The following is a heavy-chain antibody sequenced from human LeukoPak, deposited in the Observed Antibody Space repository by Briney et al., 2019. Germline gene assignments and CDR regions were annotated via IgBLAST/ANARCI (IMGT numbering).Heavy chain of an antibody. CDR1: GFALSSHW. Sequence: GGSLRLSCAASGFALSSHWMTWVRQVPGRGPEWVANVNRDGSETYYLDSVKGRFTISKDNAKNSLYLQMNSLGAEDTALYHCARNNGMDVWGQGTTVIVSS. J-gene: IGHJ6*02. V-gene: IGHV3-7*03. CDR2: VNRDGSET. CDR3: ARNNGMDV.